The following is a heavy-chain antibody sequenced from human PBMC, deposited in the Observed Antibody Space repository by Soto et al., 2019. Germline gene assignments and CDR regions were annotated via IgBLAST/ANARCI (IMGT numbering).Heavy chain of an antibody. V-gene: IGHV1-69*12. Sequence: QVQLVQSGAEVKKPGSSVKVSCKASGGSFSREAINWVRQAPGQGPEWMGGILPIFGTADYAQKFQGRVTSTADVFTTTAYMELSSLRSEDTAVYYCARGHEFGGNSGDFDVGGQWTMVTVSS. CDR1: GGSFSREA. CDR2: ILPIFGTA. D-gene: IGHD2-15*01. J-gene: IGHJ3*01. CDR3: ARGHEFGGNSGDFDV.